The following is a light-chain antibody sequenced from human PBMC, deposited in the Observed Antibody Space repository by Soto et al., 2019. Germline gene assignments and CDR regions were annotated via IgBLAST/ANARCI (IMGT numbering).Light chain of an antibody. CDR2: STT. J-gene: IGLJ3*02. Sequence: QAVVTQEPSLTVSPGGTVTLTCASSTGAVTSGNYPSWFQQKPGHAPRALMYSTTNKHSWTPVRFSGSLLGGKAALTLSGVQPEDEAEYHCVLASDGVLVFGGGTKLTVL. CDR3: VLASDGVLV. CDR1: TGAVTSGNY. V-gene: IGLV7-43*01.